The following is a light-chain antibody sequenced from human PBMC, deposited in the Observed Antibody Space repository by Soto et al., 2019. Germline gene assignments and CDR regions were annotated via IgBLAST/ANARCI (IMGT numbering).Light chain of an antibody. Sequence: SYELTQPPSVSVSPGQTARTSCSGHALPKQYAYWYQQKSGQAPVLVIYRDTERPSGIPERFSGSSSGTTVTLTISGVQAEDEADYYCQSADSSGSWVFGGGTKVTVL. CDR3: QSADSSGSWV. CDR2: RDT. CDR1: ALPKQY. J-gene: IGLJ3*02. V-gene: IGLV3-25*02.